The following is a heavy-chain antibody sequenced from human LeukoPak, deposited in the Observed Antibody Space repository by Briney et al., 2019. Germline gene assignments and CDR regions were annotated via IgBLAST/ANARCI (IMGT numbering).Heavy chain of an antibody. CDR1: GGSFSGYY. J-gene: IGHJ4*02. V-gene: IGHV4-34*01. Sequence: PSETLSLTCAVYGGSFSGYYWSWIRQPPGKGLEWIGEINHIGSTNYNPPLKSRVTISVDTSKNQFSLKLSSVTAADTAVYYCARGLSGVVVPAANSGGYYFDYWGQGTLVTVSS. D-gene: IGHD2-2*01. CDR2: INHIGST. CDR3: ARGLSGVVVPAANSGGYYFDY.